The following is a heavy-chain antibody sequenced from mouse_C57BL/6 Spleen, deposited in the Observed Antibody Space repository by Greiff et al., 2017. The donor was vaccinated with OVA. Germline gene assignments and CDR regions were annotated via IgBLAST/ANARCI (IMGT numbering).Heavy chain of an antibody. V-gene: IGHV1-50*01. D-gene: IGHD1-1*02. CDR2: IDPSDSYT. CDR3: ARQAYYYGGAY. Sequence: VQLQQSGAELVKPGASVKLSCKASGYTFTSYWMQWVKQRPGQGLEWIGEIDPSDSYTNYNQKFKGKATLTVDTSSSTAYMQLSSLTSEDSAVYYCARQAYYYGGAYWGQGTLVTVSA. J-gene: IGHJ3*01. CDR1: GYTFTSYW.